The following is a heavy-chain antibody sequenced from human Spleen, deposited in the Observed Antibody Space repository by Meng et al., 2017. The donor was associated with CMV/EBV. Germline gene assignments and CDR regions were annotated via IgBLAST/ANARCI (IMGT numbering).Heavy chain of an antibody. J-gene: IGHJ2*01. D-gene: IGHD1/OR15-1a*01. Sequence: FTNHDINWVRQATGQRLEWMGWMNPRNDATGYAQKFQGRVTMTKNPSTTTIYMELNSLRSEDTAVYYCARLAGGHVDSTTVGSWYLDLWGRGTLVTVSS. CDR3: ARLAGGHVDSTTVGSWYLDL. V-gene: IGHV1-8*01. CDR1: FTNHD. CDR2: MNPRNDAT.